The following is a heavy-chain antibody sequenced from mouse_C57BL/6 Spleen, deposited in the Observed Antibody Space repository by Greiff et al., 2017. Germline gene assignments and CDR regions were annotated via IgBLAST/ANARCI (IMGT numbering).Heavy chain of an antibody. D-gene: IGHD3-2*02. Sequence: VQLQQSGPELVKPGASVKISCKASGYAFSSSWMNWVKQRPGKGLEWIGRIYPGDGDTNYNGKFKGKATLTADKSSSTAYMQLSSLTSEDSAVYFCARSGPRRLRPYFDYWGQGTTLTVSS. CDR1: GYAFSSSW. J-gene: IGHJ2*01. CDR3: ARSGPRRLRPYFDY. V-gene: IGHV1-82*01. CDR2: IYPGDGDT.